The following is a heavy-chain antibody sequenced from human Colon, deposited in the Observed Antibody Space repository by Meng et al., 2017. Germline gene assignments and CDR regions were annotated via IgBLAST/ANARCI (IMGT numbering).Heavy chain of an antibody. CDR3: ARASSDDFWNGDKWFDP. Sequence: QVQLQASGPGLLRPSRTRSVSSRSYYWSWIRQPPGRGLEWIGYVYYVGNTNYNPSLRSRVTMSVDTSKNHFSLNLTSVTAADTAVYYCARASSDDFWNGDKWFDPWGQGILVTVSS. J-gene: IGHJ5*02. CDR2: VYYVGNT. D-gene: IGHD3-3*01. CDR1: SSRSYY. V-gene: IGHV4-61*03.